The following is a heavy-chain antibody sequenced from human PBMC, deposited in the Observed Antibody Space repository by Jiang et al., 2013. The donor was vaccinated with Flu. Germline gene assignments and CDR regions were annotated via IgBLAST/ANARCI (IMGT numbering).Heavy chain of an antibody. CDR2: IYWDDDK. CDR3: AHRRSYWGQVVTAIGGFDM. CDR1: GFSLSASGVG. J-gene: IGHJ3*02. D-gene: IGHD2-21*02. V-gene: IGHV2-5*02. Sequence: KPTQTLTLTCSFSGFSLSASGVGVGWIRQPPGKALEWLGIIYWDDDKDYRPSLRSRLTITKDTSKNQVVLTVTNMDPADTATYYCAHRRSYWGQVVTAIGGFDMWGQGTMVTVSS.